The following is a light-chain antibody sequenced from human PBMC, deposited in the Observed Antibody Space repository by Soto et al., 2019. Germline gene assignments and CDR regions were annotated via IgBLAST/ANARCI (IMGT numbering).Light chain of an antibody. Sequence: EIVLTQSPGTLSLSPGERATLSCRASQSINSRYFAWYQQKPGQAPRLLIYGASSRATGITDMFSGSGSGTDFTLTMSRLEPEAVAVYYCQQFGSSPGFTFGPGTKVDIK. V-gene: IGKV3-20*01. CDR3: QQFGSSPGFT. CDR1: QSINSRY. J-gene: IGKJ3*01. CDR2: GAS.